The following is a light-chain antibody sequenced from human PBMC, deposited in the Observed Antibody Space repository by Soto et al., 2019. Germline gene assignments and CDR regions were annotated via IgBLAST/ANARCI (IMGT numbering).Light chain of an antibody. CDR3: QQYYGTPLT. CDR2: WAS. V-gene: IGKV4-1*01. CDR1: QSVLYTSNNKND. Sequence: DIVMTQSPDSLAVSLGERATINCKSSQSVLYTSNNKNDLAWYQQRPGQPPKLLIYWASTRESGVPDRFSGSGSVTDFTLNISSLQAEDVAVYYCQQYYGTPLTFGVGTKVEIK. J-gene: IGKJ4*01.